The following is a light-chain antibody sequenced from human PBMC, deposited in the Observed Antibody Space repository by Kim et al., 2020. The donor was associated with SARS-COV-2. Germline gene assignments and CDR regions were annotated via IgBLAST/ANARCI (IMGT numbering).Light chain of an antibody. V-gene: IGKV1-39*01. CDR3: QQTYNTPVT. CDR1: QGIKTY. CDR2: DAS. Sequence: AAVEDRVTITCRASQGIKTYLNWYQQKPGKPPKFLIYDASTLQSGVPSRFSGGGSGTDFTLTIRGLQPEDFATYYCQQTYNTPVTFGQGTKVDIK. J-gene: IGKJ1*01.